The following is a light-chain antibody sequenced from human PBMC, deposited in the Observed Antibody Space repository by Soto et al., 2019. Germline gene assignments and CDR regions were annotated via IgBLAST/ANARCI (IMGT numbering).Light chain of an antibody. CDR1: QSISNY. V-gene: IGKV1-39*01. J-gene: IGKJ5*01. CDR2: GAS. CDR3: QQSYSGPIA. Sequence: IHITQSPSSLSASVGDRVTITCRASQSISNYVNWYQQKAGKVPKLLIYGASSLQSGVPSRFSGSGSGTDFTLTISSLQPEDFATYYCQQSYSGPIAFGQGTRLEIK.